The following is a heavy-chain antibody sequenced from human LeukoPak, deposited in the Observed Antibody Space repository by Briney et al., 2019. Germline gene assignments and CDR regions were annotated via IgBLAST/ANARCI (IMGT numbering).Heavy chain of an antibody. Sequence: ASVKVSCKASGYTFITNDISWVRQAPGQGLEWMGWISAYNGNTNYAQKLQGRVTMTTDTSTSTAYMELRSLRSDDTAVYYCARDYYDSSGPIGLDAFDIWGQGTMVTVSS. J-gene: IGHJ3*02. D-gene: IGHD3-22*01. CDR3: ARDYYDSSGPIGLDAFDI. CDR2: ISAYNGNT. CDR1: GYTFITND. V-gene: IGHV1-18*04.